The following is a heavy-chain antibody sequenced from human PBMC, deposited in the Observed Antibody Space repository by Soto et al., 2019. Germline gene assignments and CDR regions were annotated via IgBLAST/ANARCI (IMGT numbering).Heavy chain of an antibody. D-gene: IGHD2-15*01. Sequence: EVQLLESGGGLLQPGGSLRLSCTASGFTFSHYAMSWVRQAPGKGLEWVSTFSSGGGGTYYADSVKGRFTISRDNSKNTLSLQMNSLRAEDTAVYYCTKANRYCSGANCFTFDYWGLGTLVTVSS. CDR1: GFTFSHYA. CDR2: FSSGGGGT. CDR3: TKANRYCSGANCFTFDY. V-gene: IGHV3-23*01. J-gene: IGHJ4*02.